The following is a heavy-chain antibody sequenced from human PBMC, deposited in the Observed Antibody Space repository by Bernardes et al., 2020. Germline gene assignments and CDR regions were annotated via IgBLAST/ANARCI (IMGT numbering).Heavy chain of an antibody. CDR2: INPNSGGT. J-gene: IGHJ4*02. CDR3: ARHDPGYSSSWYDY. CDR1: GYTFTGYY. V-gene: IGHV1-2*06. Sequence: ASLKVSCKASGYTFTGYYMHWVRQAPGQGLEWMGRINPNSGGTNYAQKFQGRVTMTRDTSISTAYMELSRLRSDDTAVYYCARHDPGYSSSWYDYWGQGTLVTVSS. D-gene: IGHD6-13*01.